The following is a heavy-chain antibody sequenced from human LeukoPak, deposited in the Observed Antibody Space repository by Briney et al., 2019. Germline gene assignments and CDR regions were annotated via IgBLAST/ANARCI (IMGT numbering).Heavy chain of an antibody. D-gene: IGHD3-22*01. J-gene: IGHJ3*02. CDR2: INSDGSST. CDR1: GFTFSNYW. CDR3: ARDRGITMIVVAIPQGAFDI. V-gene: IGHV3-74*01. Sequence: GGSLRLSCAASGFTFSNYWMHWVRQAPGKGLVWVSHINSDGSSTNYADSVKGRFTISRDNAKNTLYLQMNSLRAEDTAVYYCARDRGITMIVVAIPQGAFDIWGQGTMVTVSS.